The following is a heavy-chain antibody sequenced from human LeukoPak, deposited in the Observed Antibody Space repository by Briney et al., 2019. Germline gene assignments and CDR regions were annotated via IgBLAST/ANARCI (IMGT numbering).Heavy chain of an antibody. CDR1: GFTLSGSA. J-gene: IGHJ4*02. D-gene: IGHD3-22*01. Sequence: GGSLKLSCAASGFTLSGSAMHWVRQASGKGLEWVGRIRSKANNYATAYAASVKGRSTISRDDSKNTAYLQMNSLITEDTAVYYCTRRFSDDSSGYFSYWGLGTLVTVSS. CDR3: TRRFSDDSSGYFSY. V-gene: IGHV3-73*01. CDR2: IRSKANNYAT.